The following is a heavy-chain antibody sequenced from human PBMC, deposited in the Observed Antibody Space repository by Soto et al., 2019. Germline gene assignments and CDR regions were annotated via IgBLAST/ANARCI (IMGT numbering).Heavy chain of an antibody. CDR2: ISGSGRTI. J-gene: IGHJ4*02. V-gene: IGHV3-11*01. D-gene: IGHD1-26*01. CDR1: GFSFNDYY. Sequence: QVRLVESGGGLVKPAGSLRLSCGAPGFSFNDYYMSWIRQAPGKGLEWISYISGSGRTISYADSVKGRFTISRDNAKSSLYLHLNNLTAEDTAVYFCARDLGNCFDYWGRGTLVTVSS. CDR3: ARDLGNCFDY.